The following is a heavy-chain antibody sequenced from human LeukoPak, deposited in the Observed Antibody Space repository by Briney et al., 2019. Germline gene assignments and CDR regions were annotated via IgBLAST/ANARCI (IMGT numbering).Heavy chain of an antibody. J-gene: IGHJ6*02. Sequence: SQTLSLTCTVSGGSISSGGYYWSWIRQHPGKGLVGIGYIYYSGSTYYNPSLKSRVTISVDTSKHQFSLKLSSVTDADTAVYYCARARCSSSSCYGMAGYGMDVWGQGTTVTVSS. V-gene: IGHV4-31*03. D-gene: IGHD2-2*01. CDR3: ARARCSSSSCYGMAGYGMDV. CDR2: IYYSGST. CDR1: GGSISSGGYY.